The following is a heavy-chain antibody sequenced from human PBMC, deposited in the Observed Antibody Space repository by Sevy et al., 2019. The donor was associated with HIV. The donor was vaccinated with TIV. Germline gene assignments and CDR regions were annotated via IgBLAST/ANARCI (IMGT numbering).Heavy chain of an antibody. V-gene: IGHV3-23*01. D-gene: IGHD1-7*01. CDR2: ISGSGSST. J-gene: IGHJ3*02. CDR3: AKGATRYNWNYSAFDI. CDR1: GFTFSSYA. Sequence: GGSLRLSCAASGFTFSSYAMSWVRQAPGKGLEWVSAISGSGSSTYYADSVKGRFTISRDNSKNTLYLQMNSLRAEDTAVYYCAKGATRYNWNYSAFDIWGQGTMVTVSS.